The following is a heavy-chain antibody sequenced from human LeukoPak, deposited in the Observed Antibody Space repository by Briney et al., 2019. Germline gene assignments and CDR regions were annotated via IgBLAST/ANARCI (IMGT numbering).Heavy chain of an antibody. CDR1: GFTFSSYE. D-gene: IGHD5-12*01. CDR3: ASPQTSGYAFGY. J-gene: IGHJ4*02. CDR2: ISGSGRTI. V-gene: IGHV3-48*03. Sequence: GGSLRLSCAASGFTFSSYEMIWVRQAPGKGLECVSYISGSGRTIYYADSVKGRFTISRDNAKNSLYLQMYSLRAGDTAAYYCASPQTSGYAFGYWGQGTLVTVSS.